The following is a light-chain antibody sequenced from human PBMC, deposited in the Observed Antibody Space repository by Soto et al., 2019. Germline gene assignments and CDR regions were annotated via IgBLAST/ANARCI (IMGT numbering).Light chain of an antibody. CDR2: GAA. CDR1: QSVSSSF. V-gene: IGKV3-20*01. Sequence: ELVLTQSPDTLSLSPGERATLSCRASQSVSSSFLAWYQQQPGQAPRLLIYGAASRATGIPDRFRGSGSRTDCTRSSSRLEPEDLAVYYCQHYGDSRTFGQGTKVEIK. CDR3: QHYGDSRT. J-gene: IGKJ1*01.